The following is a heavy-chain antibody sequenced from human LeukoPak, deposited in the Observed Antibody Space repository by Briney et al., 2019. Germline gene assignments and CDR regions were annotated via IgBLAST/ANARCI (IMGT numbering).Heavy chain of an antibody. CDR3: ARDPKYYYDSGS. CDR2: ISYDGSNK. D-gene: IGHD3-22*01. V-gene: IGHV3-30*04. J-gene: IGHJ4*02. Sequence: PGGSLRLSCAASGFTFSSYAMHWVRQAPGKGLEWVAVISYDGSNKYYADSVKGRFTISRDNSKNTLYLQMNSLRAEDTAVYYCARDPKYYYDSGSWGQGTLVTVSS. CDR1: GFTFSSYA.